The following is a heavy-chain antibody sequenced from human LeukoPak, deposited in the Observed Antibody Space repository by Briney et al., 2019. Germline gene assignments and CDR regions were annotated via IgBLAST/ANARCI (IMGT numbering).Heavy chain of an antibody. J-gene: IGHJ4*02. Sequence: PSETLSLTCTVSGGSISSYYWSWLRQPPGKGLQWIGYIYYSGGTNYNPSLKSRVTISVDTSKNQFSLKLSSVTAADTAVYYCARGRYGGYFDCWGQGTLVTVSS. CDR3: ARGRYGGYFDC. CDR2: IYYSGGT. CDR1: GGSISSYY. V-gene: IGHV4-59*01. D-gene: IGHD4-23*01.